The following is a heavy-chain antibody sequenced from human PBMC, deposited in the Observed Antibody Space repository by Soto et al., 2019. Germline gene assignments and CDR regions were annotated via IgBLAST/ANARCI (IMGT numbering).Heavy chain of an antibody. D-gene: IGHD4-4*01. Sequence: ASVKVSCKASGYPFSDNQIHWLRRAPGQGLEWMGRINPKSDDTNYAQKFQGRVTMTRDTSIDTAYLELTGLTSDDTATYYCARKRSLDYIKWGLDPWGQGTLVTVSS. CDR3: ARKRSLDYIKWGLDP. J-gene: IGHJ5*02. CDR2: INPKSDDT. V-gene: IGHV1-2*02. CDR1: GYPFSDNQ.